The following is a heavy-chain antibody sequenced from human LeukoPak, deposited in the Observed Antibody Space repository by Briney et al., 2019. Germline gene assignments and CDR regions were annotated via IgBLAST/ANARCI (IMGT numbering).Heavy chain of an antibody. J-gene: IGHJ4*02. Sequence: SETLSLTCTVSGGSISSYYWSWIRQPAGKGLEWIGRIYISGSTNYNPSLKSRVTMAVDTSKNQFSLKLSSVTAADTAVYYCARDEAAAAGTWYFDYWGQGTLVTVSS. CDR2: IYISGST. CDR1: GGSISSYY. V-gene: IGHV4-4*07. CDR3: ARDEAAAAGTWYFDY. D-gene: IGHD6-13*01.